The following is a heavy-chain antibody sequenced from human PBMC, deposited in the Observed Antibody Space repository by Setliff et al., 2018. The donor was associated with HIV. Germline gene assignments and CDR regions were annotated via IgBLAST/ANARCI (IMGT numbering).Heavy chain of an antibody. CDR1: GGSISSGGFY. CDR3: ARETYYYDNPQYYYYYMDV. Sequence: SETLSLTCTVTGGSISSGGFYWTWIRQHPGKGLEWIGYIYYTGSTYYNPSLKSRVIISVDTSKNQFSLKLSSVTAADTAVYYCARETYYYDNPQYYYYYMDVWGKGTTVTVSS. V-gene: IGHV4-31*03. CDR2: IYYTGST. J-gene: IGHJ6*03. D-gene: IGHD3-22*01.